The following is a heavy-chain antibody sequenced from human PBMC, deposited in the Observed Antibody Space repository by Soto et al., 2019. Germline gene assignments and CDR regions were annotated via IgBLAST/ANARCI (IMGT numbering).Heavy chain of an antibody. V-gene: IGHV4-59*01. Sequence: PSETLSLTCTVSGGSISIYYWSWIRQPPGKGLEWIGYIYYSGSTNYNPSLKSRVTISVDTSKNQFSLKLSSVTAADTAVYYCARDQSRHYDFWSGYYNWFDPWGQGTLVTASS. J-gene: IGHJ5*02. CDR3: ARDQSRHYDFWSGYYNWFDP. CDR1: GGSISIYY. CDR2: IYYSGST. D-gene: IGHD3-3*01.